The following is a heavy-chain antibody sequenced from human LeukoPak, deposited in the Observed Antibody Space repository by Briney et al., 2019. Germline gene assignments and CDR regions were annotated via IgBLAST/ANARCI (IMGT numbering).Heavy chain of an antibody. V-gene: IGHV3-21*01. Sequence: GGSLRLSCAASGFTFSTYSMDWIRQAPGKGLEWVSSISSSSSYIYYADSVKGRFTISRDNAKNSLYLQMNSLRAEDTAVYYCARWSGMATVTSDYWGQGTLVTVSS. CDR3: ARWSGMATVTSDY. CDR1: GFTFSTYS. CDR2: ISSSSSYI. J-gene: IGHJ4*02. D-gene: IGHD5-24*01.